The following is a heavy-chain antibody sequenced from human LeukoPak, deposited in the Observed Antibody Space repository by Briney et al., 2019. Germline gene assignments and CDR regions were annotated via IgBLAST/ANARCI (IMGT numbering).Heavy chain of an antibody. Sequence: ASVKVSCKASGYTFTGYYMHWVRQAPGQGLEWMGWINPNSGGTNCAQKFQGRVTMTRDTSISTAYMELSRLRSDDTAVYYCARSDSSGFIYYYYYMDVWGKGTTVTISS. CDR2: INPNSGGT. V-gene: IGHV1-2*02. CDR1: GYTFTGYY. CDR3: ARSDSSGFIYYYYYMDV. D-gene: IGHD3-22*01. J-gene: IGHJ6*03.